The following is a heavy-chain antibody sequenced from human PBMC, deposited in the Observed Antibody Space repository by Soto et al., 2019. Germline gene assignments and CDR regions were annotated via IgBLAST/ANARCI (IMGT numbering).Heavy chain of an antibody. CDR3: ATVYDFWSGYGYYGMDV. J-gene: IGHJ6*02. CDR2: TIPIFGTA. D-gene: IGHD3-3*01. Sequence: GASVKVSCKASGGTFSSYAISWVRQAPGQGLEWMGGTIPIFGTANYAQKFQGRVTITADESTSTAYMELSSRRSEDTAVYYSATVYDFWSGYGYYGMDVWGQVTTVTVSS. CDR1: GGTFSSYA. V-gene: IGHV1-69*13.